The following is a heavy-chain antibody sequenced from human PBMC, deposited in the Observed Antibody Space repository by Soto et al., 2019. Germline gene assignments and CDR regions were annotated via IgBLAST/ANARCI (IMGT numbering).Heavy chain of an antibody. CDR2: ISHSGST. Sequence: LSLTCAVSGGSISSGGYSWSWIRQPPGKGLEWIGNISHSGSTYYNPSLKSRVTISVDRSKNQFSLKLSSVTAGDTAVYYRARGYDSSGYGPFDYWGQGTLVTVSS. CDR1: GGSISSGGYS. CDR3: ARGYDSSGYGPFDY. D-gene: IGHD3-22*01. J-gene: IGHJ4*02. V-gene: IGHV4-30-2*01.